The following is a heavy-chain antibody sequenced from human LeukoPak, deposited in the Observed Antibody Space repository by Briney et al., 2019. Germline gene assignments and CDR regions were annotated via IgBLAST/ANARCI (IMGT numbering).Heavy chain of an antibody. CDR2: ISGSGGST. Sequence: GGSLRLSCAASGFTVSSNYMNWVRQAPGKGLEWVSAISGSGGSTYYADSVKGRFTISRDNAKNSLYLQMNSLRAEDTAVYYCARGDFSGWYDYWGQGTLVTVSS. D-gene: IGHD6-19*01. CDR3: ARGDFSGWYDY. CDR1: GFTVSSNY. V-gene: IGHV3-21*01. J-gene: IGHJ4*02.